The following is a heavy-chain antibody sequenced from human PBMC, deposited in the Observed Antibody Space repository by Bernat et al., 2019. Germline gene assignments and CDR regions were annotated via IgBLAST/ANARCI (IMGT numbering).Heavy chain of an antibody. J-gene: IGHJ5*02. CDR3: ARDFSYDSSGYYVGWFDP. Sequence: QVQLVQSGAEVKKPGSSVKVSCKASGGTFSSYAISWVRQAPGQGLEWMGGIIPIFGTANYAQKFQGRVTITADESTSTAYMELSSLRSEDTAVYYCARDFSYDSSGYYVGWFDPWGQGTLVTVSS. CDR1: GGTFSSYA. V-gene: IGHV1-69*01. D-gene: IGHD3-22*01. CDR2: IIPIFGTA.